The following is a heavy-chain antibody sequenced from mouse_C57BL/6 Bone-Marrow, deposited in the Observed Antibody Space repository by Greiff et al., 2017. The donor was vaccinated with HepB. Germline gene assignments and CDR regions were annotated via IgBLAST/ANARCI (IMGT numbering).Heavy chain of an antibody. CDR2: ISNGGGST. V-gene: IGHV5-12*01. Sequence: DVKLVESGGGLVQPGGSLKLSCAASGFTFSDYYMYWVRQTPEKRLEWVAYISNGGGSTYYPDTVKGRFTISRDNAKNTLYLQMSRLKSEDTAMYYCASQGTVVARDYAMDYWGQGTSVTVSS. CDR3: ASQGTVVARDYAMDY. D-gene: IGHD1-1*01. J-gene: IGHJ4*01. CDR1: GFTFSDYY.